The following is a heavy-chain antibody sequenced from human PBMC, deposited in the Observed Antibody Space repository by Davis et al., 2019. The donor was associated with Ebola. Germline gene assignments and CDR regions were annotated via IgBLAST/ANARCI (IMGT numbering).Heavy chain of an antibody. CDR1: VITFSSYA. D-gene: IGHD6-6*01. Sequence: PGGSLRPSCTDSVITFSSYAMTWVRQAPGKGLEWISYISVSSSTIYYADSAKGRFTISRDNAKNSLYLQMNSLRSEDTAVYYCARGPHSSSSFYYYYYGMDVWGKGTTVTVSS. CDR2: ISVSSSTI. CDR3: ARGPHSSSSFYYYYYGMDV. J-gene: IGHJ6*04. V-gene: IGHV3-48*04.